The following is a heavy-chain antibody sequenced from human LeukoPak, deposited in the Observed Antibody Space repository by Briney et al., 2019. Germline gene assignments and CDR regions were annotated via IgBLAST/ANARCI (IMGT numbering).Heavy chain of an antibody. D-gene: IGHD3-10*01. Sequence: PGGSLTLTCAASGFTISNYAISWVRQAPRPGQEWVSHISGSGGTTDYADSVKGRFTISRDNSKNTLYLQMNSLRAKDTAIYYCASTSFRGEDFWGQGTLVTVSS. CDR3: ASTSFRGEDF. CDR1: GFTISNYA. V-gene: IGHV3-23*01. J-gene: IGHJ4*02. CDR2: ISGSGGTT.